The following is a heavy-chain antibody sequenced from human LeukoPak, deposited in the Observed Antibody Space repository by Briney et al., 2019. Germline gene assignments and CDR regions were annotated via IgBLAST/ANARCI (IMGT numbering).Heavy chain of an antibody. Sequence: GGSLRLSCAASGFTFSSYGMHWVRQAPGKGLEWVAVISYDGSNKYYADSVKGRFTISRDNSKNTLYLQMNSLRAEDTAVYYCAKDLYDYVWGSYRFVDYWGQGTLVTVSS. V-gene: IGHV3-30*18. CDR2: ISYDGSNK. CDR3: AKDLYDYVWGSYRFVDY. D-gene: IGHD3-16*02. J-gene: IGHJ4*02. CDR1: GFTFSSYG.